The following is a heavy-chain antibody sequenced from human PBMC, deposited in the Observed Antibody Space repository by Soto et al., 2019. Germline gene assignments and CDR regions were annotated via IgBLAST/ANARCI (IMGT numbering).Heavy chain of an antibody. CDR1: GGTINSGDYF. CDR2: IFYTGST. V-gene: IGHV4-30-4*02. D-gene: IGHD5-12*01. CDR3: ARVKATLYRHYYLDS. J-gene: IGHJ4*02. Sequence: PSDTLSLTSSVSGGTINSGDYFWIWIRQPPGKGLEGIGSIFYTGSTYYSPSLKSRASMSMDTDKNLCSLRLRSLTAADTAVYFCARVKATLYRHYYLDSWGQGTPVTVSS.